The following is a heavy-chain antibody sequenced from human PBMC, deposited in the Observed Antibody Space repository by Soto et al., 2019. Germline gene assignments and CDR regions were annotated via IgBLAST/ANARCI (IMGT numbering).Heavy chain of an antibody. J-gene: IGHJ6*02. CDR2: IIPIFGTA. D-gene: IGHD2-21*02. CDR3: ARRPYCGGDCYSDYYYGMDV. V-gene: IGHV1-69*12. CDR1: GGTFSSYA. Sequence: QVQLVQSGAEVKKPGSSVKVSCKASGGTFSSYAISWVRQAPGQGLEWMGGIIPIFGTANYAQRFQGRVTITADESRGTAYRELSSLRSEDTAVYYCARRPYCGGDCYSDYYYGMDVWGQGTTVTVSS.